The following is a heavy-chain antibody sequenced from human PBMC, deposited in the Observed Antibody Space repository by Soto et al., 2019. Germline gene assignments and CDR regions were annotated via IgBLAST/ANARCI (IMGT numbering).Heavy chain of an antibody. V-gene: IGHV1-69*01. J-gene: IGHJ6*02. D-gene: IGHD1-26*01. CDR2: VIPLFNTP. Sequence: QVQLVQSGAEVKKPGSSAKVSCKASGGTFNTFAFTWVRQAPGQGFEWMGGVIPLFNTPDYAQKFQGRVPITADESTSTVYLELSGLSSDDTAVYFCGLASKWELLGYFYGMDVWGQGTTVIVSS. CDR3: GLASKWELLGYFYGMDV. CDR1: GGTFNTFA.